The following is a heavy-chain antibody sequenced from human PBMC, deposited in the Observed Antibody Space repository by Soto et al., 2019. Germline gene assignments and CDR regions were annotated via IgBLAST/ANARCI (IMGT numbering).Heavy chain of an antibody. CDR2: ISDSGGST. CDR1: GFTFSSYA. D-gene: IGHD3-10*01. Sequence: EVQLLESGGGLVQPGGSLRLSCAASGFTFSSYAMSWVRQAPGKGLEWVSAISDSGGSTYYPYSVKGRFTISRDNSKNTLYLQRNSLRAEDTAVYYCAKDYYGSGSGYMDVWGRGTTVTVSS. CDR3: AKDYYGSGSGYMDV. V-gene: IGHV3-23*01. J-gene: IGHJ6*02.